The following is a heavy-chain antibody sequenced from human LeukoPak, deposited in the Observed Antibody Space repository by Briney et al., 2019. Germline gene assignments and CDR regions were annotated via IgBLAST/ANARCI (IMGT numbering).Heavy chain of an antibody. D-gene: IGHD3-9*01. CDR1: GFTFSDYY. V-gene: IGHV3-30*03. CDR3: ARDPLTGVPDYLDH. Sequence: GGSLRPSCAASGFTFSDYYMSWIRQAPGKGLEWVAVIAYDGSVQVYADSVKGRFTISRDSSKNMLYLQMDSLKPEDTAVYYCARDPLTGVPDYLDHWGQGILVTVS. CDR2: IAYDGSVQ. J-gene: IGHJ4*02.